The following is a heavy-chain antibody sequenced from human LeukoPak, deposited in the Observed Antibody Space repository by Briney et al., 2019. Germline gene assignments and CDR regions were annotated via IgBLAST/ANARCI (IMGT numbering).Heavy chain of an antibody. J-gene: IGHJ5*02. CDR2: INESGST. D-gene: IGHD3-3*02. CDR1: GGSLSGYD. CDR3: ARGPYLRGHFWFDP. Sequence: SETLSLTCVVYGGSLSGYDWSWIRQPPGKGLEWIGEINESGSTTYKSSLKSRVTISIDTSRSQFSLKLNSVTAADTAVYYCARGPYLRGHFWFDPWGQGTLVTVPS. V-gene: IGHV4-34*01.